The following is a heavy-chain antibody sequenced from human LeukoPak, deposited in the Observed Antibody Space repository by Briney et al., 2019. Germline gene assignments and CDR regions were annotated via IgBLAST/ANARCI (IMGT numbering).Heavy chain of an antibody. Sequence: PGGSLRLSCAPSGFIFSSYDMHWLRHATGKGLEWGSAIGTAGDTYYPGSVKGRFTISRENAKNSLYLQMNSLRAGDTAVYYCARGVNRKSYYYYGMDVWGQGTTVTVSS. CDR1: GFIFSSYD. CDR3: ARGVNRKSYYYYGMDV. CDR2: IGTAGDT. D-gene: IGHD1-14*01. V-gene: IGHV3-13*01. J-gene: IGHJ6*02.